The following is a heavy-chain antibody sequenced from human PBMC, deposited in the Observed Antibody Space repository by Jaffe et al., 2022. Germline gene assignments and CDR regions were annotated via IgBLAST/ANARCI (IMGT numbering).Heavy chain of an antibody. D-gene: IGHD4-17*01. CDR1: GFIFSSYN. CDR2: IRSDGISK. Sequence: QVQLVESGGGVVQPGGSLRLSCTTSGFIFSSYNMHWVRQAPGKALEWVAFIRSDGISKYYADSVKGRFTISRDISQNTLYLQMNSLRGDDTAVYYCAKVGINDLGDFRSWGQGTLVTVSS. CDR3: AKVGINDLGDFRS. V-gene: IGHV3-30*02. J-gene: IGHJ5*02.